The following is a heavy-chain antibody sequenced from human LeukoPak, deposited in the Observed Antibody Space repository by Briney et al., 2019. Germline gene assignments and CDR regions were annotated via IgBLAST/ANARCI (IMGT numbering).Heavy chain of an antibody. V-gene: IGHV3-33*01. CDR2: IWYDGSNK. J-gene: IGHJ4*02. Sequence: PGGSLRLSCAASGFTFSSYGMNWVRQAPGKGLEWVAVIWYDGSNKYYGDSVKGRFTISRDNSKNTVSLQMNSLRVEGTAVYYCARLGSSWSFDYWGQGTLVTVSS. D-gene: IGHD6-13*01. CDR1: GFTFSSYG. CDR3: ARLGSSWSFDY.